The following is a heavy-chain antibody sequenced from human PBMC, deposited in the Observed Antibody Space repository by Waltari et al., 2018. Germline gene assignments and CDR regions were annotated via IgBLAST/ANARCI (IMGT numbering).Heavy chain of an antibody. CDR3: ARQGGYGLTP. D-gene: IGHD5-18*01. V-gene: IGHV4-39*01. Sequence: QLQLQESGPGLVKPSETLSLTCTVSGGSISSSSYYWGWIRQPPGKGLEWIGSIYYSGSTYYNPALKSRVTISVDTSKNQFAMKLSSVTAADTAVYYCARQGGYGLTPWGQGTLVTVSS. CDR1: GGSISSSSYY. J-gene: IGHJ5*02. CDR2: IYYSGST.